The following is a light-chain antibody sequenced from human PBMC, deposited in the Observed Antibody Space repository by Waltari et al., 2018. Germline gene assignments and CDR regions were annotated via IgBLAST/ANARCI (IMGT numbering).Light chain of an antibody. Sequence: QLVLTQSPSASASLGASVKLTCTLSSGHSSNIIAWHQQQPEKGPRYLMKVNSDGSHSKGDEIPDRFSGSSSGAERYLTLSSVQSEDGADYYCQTGGHGTWVFGGGTKLTVL. CDR3: QTGGHGTWV. CDR2: VNSDGSH. V-gene: IGLV4-69*01. J-gene: IGLJ3*02. CDR1: SGHSSNI.